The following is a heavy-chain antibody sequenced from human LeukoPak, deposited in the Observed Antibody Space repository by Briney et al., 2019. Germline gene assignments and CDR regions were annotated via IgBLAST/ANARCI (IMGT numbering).Heavy chain of an antibody. CDR3: ARGARRGPFDY. CDR1: GGSFSGYY. V-gene: IGHV4-34*01. J-gene: IGHJ4*02. Sequence: SETLSLTCAVYGGSFSGYYWSWIRQPPGKGLEWSGEINHSGSTNYNPSLKSRVTISVDTSKNQFSLKLSSVTAADTAVYYCARGARRGPFDYWGQGTLVTVSS. CDR2: INHSGST. D-gene: IGHD3-10*01.